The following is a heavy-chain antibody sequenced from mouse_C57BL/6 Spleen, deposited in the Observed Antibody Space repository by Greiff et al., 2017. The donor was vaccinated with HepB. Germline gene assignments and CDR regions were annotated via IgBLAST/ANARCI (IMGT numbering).Heavy chain of an antibody. CDR3: ARRMIYYDYEDYAMDY. V-gene: IGHV1-54*01. CDR2: INPGSGGT. J-gene: IGHJ4*01. CDR1: GYAFTNYL. Sequence: QVQLQQSGAELVRPGTSVKVSCKASGYAFTNYLIEWVKQRPGQGLEWIGVINPGSGGTNYNEKFKGKATLTADKSSSTAYMQLSSLTSEDSAVYFCARRMIYYDYEDYAMDYWGQGTSVTVSS. D-gene: IGHD2-4*01.